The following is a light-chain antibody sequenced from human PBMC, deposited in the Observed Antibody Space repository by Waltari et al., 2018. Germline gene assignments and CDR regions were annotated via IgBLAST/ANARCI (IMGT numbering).Light chain of an antibody. J-gene: IGLJ3*02. CDR1: SSDVGSYNL. CDR3: CAYAGSSTWV. CDR2: EGS. V-gene: IGLV2-23*01. Sequence: QSALTQPASVSGSPGQSITISCTGTSSDVGSYNLVSWYQQHPGKAPKLMIYEGSKRPSVVSNRFSGSKSGNTASLTISGLQAEGEADYYCCAYAGSSTWVFGGGTKLTVL.